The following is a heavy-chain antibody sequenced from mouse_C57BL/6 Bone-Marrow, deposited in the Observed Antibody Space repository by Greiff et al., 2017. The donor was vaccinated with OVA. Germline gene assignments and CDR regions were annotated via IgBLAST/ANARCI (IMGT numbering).Heavy chain of an antibody. J-gene: IGHJ4*01. CDR2: IYPRSGNT. D-gene: IGHD1-1*01. CDR3: ARPLTVVAPVDY. CDR1: GYTFTSYG. V-gene: IGHV1-81*01. Sequence: VQLVESGAELARPGASVKLSCKASGYTFTSYGISWVKQRTGQGLEWIGEIYPRSGNTYYNEKFKGKATLTADKSSSTAYMELRSLTSEDSAVYFCARPLTVVAPVDYWGQGTSVTVSS.